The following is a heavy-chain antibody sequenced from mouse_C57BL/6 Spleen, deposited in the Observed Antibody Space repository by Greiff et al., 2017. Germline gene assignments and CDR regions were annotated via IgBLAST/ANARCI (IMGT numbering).Heavy chain of an antibody. CDR2: ISGGGGNT. CDR1: GFTFSSYT. CDR3: AELGRFAY. D-gene: IGHD4-1*01. V-gene: IGHV5-9*01. J-gene: IGHJ3*01. Sequence: EVQLVESGGGLVKPGGSLKLSCAASGFTFSSYTMSWVRQTPEKRLEWVATISGGGGNTYYPDSVKGRFTIARDKAKNTLYLQMSSLRSEDTALYYCAELGRFAYWGQGTLVTVSA.